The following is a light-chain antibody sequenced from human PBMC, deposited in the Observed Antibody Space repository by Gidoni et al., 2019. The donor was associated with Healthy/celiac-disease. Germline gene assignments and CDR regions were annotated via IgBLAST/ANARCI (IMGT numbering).Light chain of an antibody. V-gene: IGKV1-39*01. J-gene: IGKJ1*01. Sequence: DIQMTQSPSSLSASVGDRVTITCSASQSISSYLNWYQQKPGKAPTLLIYAASSWQSGVPSRFSGSGSGTDFTLTISSLKPEDFATYYCKQSYSTPPTFGQXTKVEIK. CDR1: QSISSY. CDR3: KQSYSTPPT. CDR2: AAS.